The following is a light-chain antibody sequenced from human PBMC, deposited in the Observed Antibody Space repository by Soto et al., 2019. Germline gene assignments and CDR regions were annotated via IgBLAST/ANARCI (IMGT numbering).Light chain of an antibody. CDR2: GAS. CDR1: QSVSSN. J-gene: IGKJ2*01. V-gene: IGKV3-15*01. CDR3: QQYNNWPFPYT. Sequence: EIVMMQSPATLSVSPGERATLSCRASQSVSSNLAWYQQKPGQAPRLLIYGASTRATGIPARCSGSGSGTEFTLTISSLQSEDVAVYYCQQYNNWPFPYTFGQGTKLEIK.